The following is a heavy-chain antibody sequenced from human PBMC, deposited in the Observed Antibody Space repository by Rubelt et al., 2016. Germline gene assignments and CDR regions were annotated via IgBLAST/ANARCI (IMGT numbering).Heavy chain of an antibody. J-gene: IGHJ3*02. Sequence: QLQLQESGPGLVKPSETLSLTCTVSGGSISSSSYYWSWIRQPPGKGLEWIGEINHSGSTNYNPSLKSRVTITVDTSKNQFTLKLSSVTAADTAVYYCARGELIVVAHDAFDIWGQGTMVTVSS. CDR1: GGSISSSSYY. D-gene: IGHD3-22*01. CDR2: INHSGST. V-gene: IGHV4-39*07. CDR3: ARGELIVVAHDAFDI.